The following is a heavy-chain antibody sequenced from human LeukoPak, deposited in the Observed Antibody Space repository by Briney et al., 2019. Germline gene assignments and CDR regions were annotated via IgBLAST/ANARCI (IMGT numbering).Heavy chain of an antibody. CDR1: GFTFSNYW. J-gene: IGHJ3*02. Sequence: GGSLRLSCAASGFTFSNYWMSWVRQAPGKGLEWVANINQDGSEKYYVDSVKGRFTISRDNAKNSLYLQMNSLRAEDTAVYYCASATRPWDAFDIWGQGTMVTVSS. V-gene: IGHV3-7*01. CDR3: ASATRPWDAFDI. CDR2: INQDGSEK.